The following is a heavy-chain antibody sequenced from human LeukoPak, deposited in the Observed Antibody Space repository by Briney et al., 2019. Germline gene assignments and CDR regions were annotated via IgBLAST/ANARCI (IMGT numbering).Heavy chain of an antibody. Sequence: PGRSLRLSCAASGFTFSSYGMHWVRQAPGKGLEWVAVISYDGSNKYYADSVKGRFTISRDNSKNTLYLQMNSLRAEDTAVYYCAKDRGSSWYRYYYYYMDVWGKGTTVTVSS. V-gene: IGHV3-30*18. CDR2: ISYDGSNK. CDR1: GFTFSSYG. J-gene: IGHJ6*03. D-gene: IGHD6-13*01. CDR3: AKDRGSSWYRYYYYYMDV.